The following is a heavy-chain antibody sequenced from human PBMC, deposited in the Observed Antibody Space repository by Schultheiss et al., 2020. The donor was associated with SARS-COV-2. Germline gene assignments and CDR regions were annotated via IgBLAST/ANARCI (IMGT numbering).Heavy chain of an antibody. Sequence: SETLSLTCAVYGGSFSGYYWSWIRQPPGKGLEWIGEINHSGSTNYNPSLKSRVTISVDTSKNQFSLKLSSVTAADTAVYYCARHVRDCGAGGLDYWRQGTLVTVSS. CDR1: GGSFSGYY. D-gene: IGHD2-21*02. V-gene: IGHV4-34*01. CDR3: ARHVRDCGAGGLDY. J-gene: IGHJ4*02. CDR2: INHSGST.